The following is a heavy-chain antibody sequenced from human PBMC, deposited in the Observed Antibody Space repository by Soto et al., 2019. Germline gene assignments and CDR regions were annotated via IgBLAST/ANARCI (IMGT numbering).Heavy chain of an antibody. CDR2: INPSGGST. J-gene: IGHJ6*02. Sequence: ASVKVSCKASGYTFTSYYMHWVRQAPGQGLEWMGIINPSGGSTSYAQKFQGRVTMTRDTSTSTVYMELSSLRSEDTAVYYCARCWYYDFWSGYSLGGMDVWGQGTTVTVSS. D-gene: IGHD3-3*01. CDR1: GYTFTSYY. V-gene: IGHV1-46*01. CDR3: ARCWYYDFWSGYSLGGMDV.